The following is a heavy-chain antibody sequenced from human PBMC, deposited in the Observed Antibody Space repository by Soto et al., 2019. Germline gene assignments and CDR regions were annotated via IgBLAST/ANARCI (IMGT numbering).Heavy chain of an antibody. Sequence: QVQLVESGGGVVQPGRSLRLSCAASGFTFSNYGMHWVRQAPGKGLEWVAVIWYDGSNKYYAYSVKGRFTISRDNSKNTLYLQIDSLRAADTSVYYWARAAASNSPFAYWGQGTLVTFAA. D-gene: IGHD6-13*01. V-gene: IGHV3-33*01. CDR3: ARAAASNSPFAY. CDR2: IWYDGSNK. CDR1: GFTFSNYG. J-gene: IGHJ4*02.